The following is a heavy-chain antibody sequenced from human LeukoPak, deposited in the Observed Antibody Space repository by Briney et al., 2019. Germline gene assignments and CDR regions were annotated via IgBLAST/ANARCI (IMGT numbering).Heavy chain of an antibody. CDR3: ARAKGSYCTGDDCYSRNFYFDS. Sequence: GGSLRLSCSASQFSFSNSGMHWVRQTPDKGLQWVAFIRNDASKRYYADSVKGRFTISRDNSKNTLYLQMNSLRAEDTAVYFCARAKGSYCTGDDCYSRNFYFDSWGRGTLVTVSS. CDR2: IRNDASKR. D-gene: IGHD2-15*01. CDR1: QFSFSNSG. J-gene: IGHJ4*02. V-gene: IGHV3-30*02.